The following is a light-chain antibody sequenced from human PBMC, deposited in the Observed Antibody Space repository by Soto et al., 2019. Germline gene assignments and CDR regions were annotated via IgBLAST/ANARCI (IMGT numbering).Light chain of an antibody. V-gene: IGLV2-14*03. CDR2: DVD. J-gene: IGLJ3*02. CDR1: SSDIGGYNH. CDR3: CAYTARTTLSWV. Sequence: QSALTQPTSVSGSPGQSITISCTGVSSDIGGYNHVSWYQQHPGKVPRLIIYDVDNRPLGVSNRFSGSQSGNTASLSISGLHAEDEAEYYCCAYTARTTLSWVFGGGTKLTVL.